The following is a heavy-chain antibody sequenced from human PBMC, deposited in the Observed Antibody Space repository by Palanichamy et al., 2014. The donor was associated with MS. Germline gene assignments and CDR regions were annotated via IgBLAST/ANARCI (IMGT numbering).Heavy chain of an antibody. CDR3: ARIPSGMVRGKGSLDS. J-gene: IGHJ4*02. CDR2: VFLSGST. Sequence: QVQLEESGPGLVKPSETLSLTCTVSRGSVSSSQYYWTWIRQPPGKGLEWIGYVFLSGSTRYNPSLKSRVSISIDTTKNEFSLKVNSVTAADTAVYYSARIPSGMVRGKGSLDSWGRGTLVIVSS. CDR1: RGSVSSSQYY. V-gene: IGHV4-61*01. D-gene: IGHD3-10*01.